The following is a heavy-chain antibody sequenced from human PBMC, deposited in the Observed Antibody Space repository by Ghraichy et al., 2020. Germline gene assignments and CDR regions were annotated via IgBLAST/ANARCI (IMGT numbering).Heavy chain of an antibody. J-gene: IGHJ4*02. CDR3: AKLYYYGSGRGADY. CDR1: GFIFSSYA. D-gene: IGHD3-10*01. CDR2: FSATDSGT. V-gene: IGHV3-23*01. Sequence: GGSLRLSCAASGFIFSSYAMSWVRQAPGKGLEWVSTFSATDSGTYYADSVKGRFTISRDNSKNTVYLQMNSLRVEDMAVYYCAKLYYYGSGRGADYWGQGTLVTVSS.